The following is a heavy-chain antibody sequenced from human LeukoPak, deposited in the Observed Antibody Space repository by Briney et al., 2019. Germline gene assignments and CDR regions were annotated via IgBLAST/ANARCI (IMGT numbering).Heavy chain of an antibody. Sequence: ASVKVSCKASGYTFTGYYMHWVRQAPGQGLEWMGRINPNSGGTNYAQKFQGRVTMTRDTSISTAYMELSRLRSDDTAVYYCAGDRSSSSWYSDFDYWGQGTLVTVSS. CDR2: INPNSGGT. CDR3: AGDRSSSSWYSDFDY. V-gene: IGHV1-2*06. D-gene: IGHD6-13*01. J-gene: IGHJ4*02. CDR1: GYTFTGYY.